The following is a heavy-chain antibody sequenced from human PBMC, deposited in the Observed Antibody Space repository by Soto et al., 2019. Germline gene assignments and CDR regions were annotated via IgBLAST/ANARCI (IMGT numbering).Heavy chain of an antibody. Sequence: SETLSLTCTVSGGSISSSSYYWGWIRQPPGKGLEWIGSIYYSGSTYYNPSLKSRVTISVDTSKNQFSLKLSSVTAADTAVYYCATFTIFGVIDYWGQGTLVTVSS. CDR3: ATFTIFGVIDY. CDR1: GGSISSSSYY. CDR2: IYYSGST. J-gene: IGHJ4*02. D-gene: IGHD3-3*01. V-gene: IGHV4-39*01.